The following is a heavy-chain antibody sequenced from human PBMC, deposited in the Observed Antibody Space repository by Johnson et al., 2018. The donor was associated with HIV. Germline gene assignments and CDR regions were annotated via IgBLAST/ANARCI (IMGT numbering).Heavy chain of an antibody. V-gene: IGHV3-66*01. CDR3: ARGRLISMIVSAGAFDI. J-gene: IGHJ3*02. D-gene: IGHD3-22*01. CDR2: IYSGGST. Sequence: VQLVESGGGVVQPGRSLRLSCAASGFTFSSYAMHWVRQAPAKGLEWVSVIYSGGSTYYADSVKGRFTISRDNSKNTLYLQMNSLRDEDTAFYYCARGRLISMIVSAGAFDIWGQGTMVTVSS. CDR1: GFTFSSYA.